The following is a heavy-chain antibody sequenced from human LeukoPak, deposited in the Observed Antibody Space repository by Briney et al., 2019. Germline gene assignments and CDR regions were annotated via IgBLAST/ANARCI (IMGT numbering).Heavy chain of an antibody. J-gene: IGHJ3*02. CDR1: GFTFSSYE. D-gene: IGHD6-19*01. CDR3: ASLPNSSGWYADAFDI. CDR2: ISSSGSTI. V-gene: IGHV3-48*03. Sequence: GGSLRLSCAASGFTFSSYEMNWVRQAPGKGLEWVSYISSSGSTIYYADSVKGRFTISRDNAKNSLYLQMNSLRAEDTAVYYCASLPNSSGWYADAFDIWGQGTMVTVSS.